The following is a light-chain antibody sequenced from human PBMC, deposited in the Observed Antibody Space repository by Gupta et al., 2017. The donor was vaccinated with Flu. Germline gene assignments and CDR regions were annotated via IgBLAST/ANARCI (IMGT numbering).Light chain of an antibody. Sequence: QSVLTQPPSASGTPGQRVTISCSGSSSNIASNTVNWYQQLPGTAPTLLIFSNDQRPSGVPDRFSGSKSGTSASLAISGLQPEDEAGYYCATWDDSLNDYVFGTGTKVTVL. J-gene: IGLJ1*01. CDR1: SSNIASNT. CDR3: ATWDDSLNDYV. CDR2: SND. V-gene: IGLV1-44*01.